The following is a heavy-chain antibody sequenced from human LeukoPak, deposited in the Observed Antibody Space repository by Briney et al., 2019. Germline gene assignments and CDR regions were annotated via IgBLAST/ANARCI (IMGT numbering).Heavy chain of an antibody. J-gene: IGHJ6*03. CDR1: GGSISSYY. D-gene: IGHD3-10*01. Sequence: TPSETLSLTCTVSGGSISSYYWSWIRQPPGKGLEWIGYIYYSGSTNYNPSLKSRVTISVDTSKNQFSLKLSSVTAADTAVYYCARDSPYYYGSGSATYYMDVWGKGTTVTISS. CDR3: ARDSPYYYGSGSATYYMDV. V-gene: IGHV4-59*01. CDR2: IYYSGST.